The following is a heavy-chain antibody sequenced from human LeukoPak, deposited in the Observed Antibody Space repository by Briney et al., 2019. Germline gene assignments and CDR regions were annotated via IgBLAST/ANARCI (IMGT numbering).Heavy chain of an antibody. CDR2: ISYDGSNK. Sequence: GGSLRLSCAASGFTFSSYGMHWVLQAPGKGLEWVAVISYDGSNKYYADSVKGRFTISRDNSKNTLYLQMNSLRAEDTAVYYCAKGHAFDIWGQGTMVTVSS. CDR1: GFTFSSYG. J-gene: IGHJ3*02. V-gene: IGHV3-30*18. CDR3: AKGHAFDI.